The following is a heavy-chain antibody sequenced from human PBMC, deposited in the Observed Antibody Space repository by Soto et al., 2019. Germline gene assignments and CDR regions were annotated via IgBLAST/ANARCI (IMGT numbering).Heavy chain of an antibody. CDR1: GYTFTSYG. CDR2: ISAYNGNT. Sequence: QVQLVQSGAEVKKPGASVKVSCKASGYTFTSYGISWVRQAPGQGLEWMGWISAYNGNTNYAQKLPGRVTMTTDTSTSTAYMELRSLRSDDTAVYDCARQITSAGSVSPADYWGQGTLVTVSS. J-gene: IGHJ4*02. CDR3: ARQITSAGSVSPADY. V-gene: IGHV1-18*01. D-gene: IGHD3-10*01.